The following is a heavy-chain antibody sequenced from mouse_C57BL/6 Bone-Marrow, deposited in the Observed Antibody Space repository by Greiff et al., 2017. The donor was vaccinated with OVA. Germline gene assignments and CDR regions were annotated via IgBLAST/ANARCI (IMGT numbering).Heavy chain of an antibody. Sequence: QVQLQQSGPGLVSPGASVPLSCKASGYPFPDFEIHWLKQTPVLGLEWIGAFVPETGGTAYNQKFKGKAILTADKSSSTAYMELRSLTSEDSAVYYCTRGYSNYYAMDYWGQGTSVTVSS. J-gene: IGHJ4*01. CDR2: FVPETGGT. CDR1: GYPFPDFE. D-gene: IGHD2-5*01. V-gene: IGHV1-15*01. CDR3: TRGYSNYYAMDY.